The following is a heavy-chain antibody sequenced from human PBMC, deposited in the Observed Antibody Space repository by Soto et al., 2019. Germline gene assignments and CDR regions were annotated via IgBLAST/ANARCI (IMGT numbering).Heavy chain of an antibody. CDR1: GGSGLISGYL. V-gene: IGHV4-34*01. CDR2: INHSGST. J-gene: IGHJ6*02. Sequence: PSGSLDFTWAAWGGSGLISGYLGTWIRQPPGYELEWIGEINHSGSTNYNPSLRNRVTISVDTSKNQLSLDLSSVTDADTAAYYSASSRKVQGTSCYVVWGQGTMVTVSS. D-gene: IGHD2-2*01. CDR3: ASSRKVQGTSCYVV.